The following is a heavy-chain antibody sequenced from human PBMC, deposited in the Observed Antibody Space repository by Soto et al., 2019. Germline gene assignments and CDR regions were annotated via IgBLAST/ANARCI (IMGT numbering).Heavy chain of an antibody. CDR2: IKEDGSER. Sequence: LRLSCAVSGFSFGTYWMSWVRQAPGKGLEWLASIKEDGSERYYLDSAKGRFTISRDNAKDSLSLQMNSLRGEDTAFYYCARDVGPVTIFGEALSGYFDFWGQGTLVTVSS. CDR1: GFSFGTYW. J-gene: IGHJ4*02. CDR3: ARDVGPVTIFGEALSGYFDF. D-gene: IGHD3-3*01. V-gene: IGHV3-7*03.